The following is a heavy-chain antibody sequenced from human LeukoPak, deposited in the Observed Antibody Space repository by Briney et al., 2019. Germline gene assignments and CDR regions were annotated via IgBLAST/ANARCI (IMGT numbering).Heavy chain of an antibody. CDR3: ARVIRAAPGKGYFDY. CDR2: ISGSGGST. V-gene: IGHV3-23*01. D-gene: IGHD6-13*01. J-gene: IGHJ4*02. CDR1: GFIFSTYA. Sequence: GGSLRLSCATSGFIFSTYALNWVRQAPGKGLEWASSISGSGGSTYHADSVKGRFTISRDSSKNTLYLQMNSLRAEDTAIYYCARVIRAAPGKGYFDYWGQGTLVTVSS.